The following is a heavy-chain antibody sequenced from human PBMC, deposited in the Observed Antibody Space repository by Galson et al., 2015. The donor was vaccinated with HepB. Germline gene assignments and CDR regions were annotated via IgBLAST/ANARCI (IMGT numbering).Heavy chain of an antibody. Sequence: SLRLSCAASGFTFSNYWMHWVRQAPGKGLVWVPRVNDDGSSINYADSVKGRFSISRDNAKNTLYLQMNSLRAEDTAVYYCTRAGRYSYGSGYWGQGTLVTVSS. V-gene: IGHV3-74*01. J-gene: IGHJ4*02. CDR1: GFTFSNYW. CDR3: TRAGRYSYGSGY. D-gene: IGHD5-18*01. CDR2: VNDDGSSI.